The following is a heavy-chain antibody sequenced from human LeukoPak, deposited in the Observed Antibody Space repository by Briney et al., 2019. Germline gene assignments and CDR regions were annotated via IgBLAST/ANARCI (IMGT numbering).Heavy chain of an antibody. Sequence: GASVKVSCKASGGTFSSYAISWVRQAPGQGLEWMGRIIPILGIANYAQKFQGRVTITADKSTSTAYMELSSLRSEDTAVYYCARARTQDIVVVPAAKKTYYYYYMDVWGKGTTVTVSS. V-gene: IGHV1-69*04. CDR2: IIPILGIA. D-gene: IGHD2-2*01. J-gene: IGHJ6*03. CDR3: ARARTQDIVVVPAAKKTYYYYYMDV. CDR1: GGTFSSYA.